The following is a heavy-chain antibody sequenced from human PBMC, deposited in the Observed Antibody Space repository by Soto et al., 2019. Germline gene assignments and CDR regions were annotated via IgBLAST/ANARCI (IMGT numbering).Heavy chain of an antibody. Sequence: PAGSLRLSCAASGFIFSTYAMSWIRQAPGKGLEWVSYIVSSSSYTNYADSVKGRFTISRDNAKNSLYLETSSLRAEDTAVYYCARLRANTWYMGGYLDFWGLGTLVTVSS. J-gene: IGHJ4*02. CDR2: IVSSSSYT. D-gene: IGHD6-13*01. CDR1: GFIFSTYA. CDR3: ARLRANTWYMGGYLDF. V-gene: IGHV3-11*06.